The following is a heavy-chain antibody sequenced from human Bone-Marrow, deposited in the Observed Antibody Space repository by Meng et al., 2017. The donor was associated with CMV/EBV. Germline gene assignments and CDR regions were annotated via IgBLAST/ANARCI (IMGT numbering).Heavy chain of an antibody. V-gene: IGHV4-59*01. CDR1: GASISRYY. CDR2: VFYSGLT. D-gene: IGHD3-10*01. J-gene: IGHJ4*02. Sequence: SETLSLTCTVSGASISRYYWSWIRQPPGKGLEWLGYVFYSGLTNYNPSLKSRLTISVDTSKHHFSLNLKSVTAADTAVYYCAAGSVPRPGYWGQGTLVTVSS. CDR3: AAGSVPRPGY.